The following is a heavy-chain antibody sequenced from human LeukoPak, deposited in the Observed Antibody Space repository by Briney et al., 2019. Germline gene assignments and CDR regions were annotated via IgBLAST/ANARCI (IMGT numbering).Heavy chain of an antibody. D-gene: IGHD6-13*01. V-gene: IGHV1-2*06. CDR1: GYTFTGYY. J-gene: IGHJ4*02. CDR2: INTNSGGT. Sequence: ASVKVSCKASGYTFTGYYMRWVRQAPGQGLEWMGRINTNSGGTNYAQKFQGRVTMTRDTSISTAYMELSRLRSDDTAVYYCARALKGIAAAKLGLAYWGQGTLVTVSS. CDR3: ARALKGIAAAKLGLAY.